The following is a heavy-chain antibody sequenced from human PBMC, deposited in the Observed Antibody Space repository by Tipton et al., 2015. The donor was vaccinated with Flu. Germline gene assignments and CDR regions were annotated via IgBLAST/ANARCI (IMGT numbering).Heavy chain of an antibody. CDR1: GYSISSSYY. V-gene: IGHV4-4*07. Sequence: TLSLTCTVSGYSISSSYYWSWIRQPAGKGLEWIGRIYTSGSTNYNPSLKSRVTMSVDTSKNQFSLKLTSVSAADTAVYYCAKSGSYLEYLQHWGQGTLVTVSS. CDR3: AKSGSYLEYLQH. CDR2: IYTSGST. D-gene: IGHD1-26*01. J-gene: IGHJ1*01.